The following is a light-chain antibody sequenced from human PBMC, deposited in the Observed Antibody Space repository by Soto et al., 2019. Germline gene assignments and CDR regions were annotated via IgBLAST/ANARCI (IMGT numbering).Light chain of an antibody. V-gene: IGKV3-15*01. CDR1: ESVGIN. CDR3: QHYNNWPPDT. Sequence: EIVMTQSPATLSLSPGERATLSCRASESVGINLAWYQQKPGQAPRLLIYGASTRATAIPPRFSGTGSGTDFTLTISSLQSEDFAVYYCQHYNNWPPDTFGQGTKVDIK. J-gene: IGKJ2*01. CDR2: GAS.